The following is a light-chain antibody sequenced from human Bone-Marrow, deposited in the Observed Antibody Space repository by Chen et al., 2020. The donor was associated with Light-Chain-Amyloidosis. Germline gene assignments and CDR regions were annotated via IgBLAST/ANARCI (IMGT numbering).Light chain of an antibody. Sequence: TSTGTVCSAHYPCWFQQKPGQAPKTLIYDTTKSSSWTPARFSGSLLGGTAPLTRSGAQPDDEAEYYCLLSYSGGRPVFGGGTKLTVL. CDR3: LLSYSGGRPV. CDR1: TGTVCSAHY. V-gene: IGLV7-46*01. J-gene: IGLJ3*02. CDR2: DTT.